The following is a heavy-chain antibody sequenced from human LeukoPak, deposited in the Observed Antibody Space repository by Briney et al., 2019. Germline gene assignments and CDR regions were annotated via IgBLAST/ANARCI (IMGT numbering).Heavy chain of an antibody. J-gene: IGHJ6*04. V-gene: IGHV4-34*01. D-gene: IGHD3-10*01. Sequence: SETLSLTCAVYGGSFSGYYWSWIRQPPGKGLEWIGEINHSGSTNYNPSLKGRVTISVDTSKNQFSLKLSSVTAADTAVYYCARAGGFGESYYYYGMDVWGKGTTVTVSS. CDR2: INHSGST. CDR1: GGSFSGYY. CDR3: ARAGGFGESYYYYGMDV.